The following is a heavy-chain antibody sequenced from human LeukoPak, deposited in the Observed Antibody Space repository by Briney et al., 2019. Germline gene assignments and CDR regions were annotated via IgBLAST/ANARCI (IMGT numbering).Heavy chain of an antibody. CDR2: FDPEDGET. CDR1: GYTLTELS. D-gene: IGHD5-18*01. Sequence: ASVKVSCKVSGYTLTELSMHWVRQAPREGLEWMGGFDPEDGETIYAQKFQGRVTMTRDTSINTAYMELSRLRSDDAAVYFCARDSSRGYTYAFDYWGQGTLVSVSS. CDR3: ARDSSRGYTYAFDY. V-gene: IGHV1-24*01. J-gene: IGHJ4*02.